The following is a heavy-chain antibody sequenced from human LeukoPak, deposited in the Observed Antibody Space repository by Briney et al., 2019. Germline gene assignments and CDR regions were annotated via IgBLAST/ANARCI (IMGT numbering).Heavy chain of an antibody. Sequence: GGCLRLACAASGLIVKSYWMSWVRQDTGKGLEWVANIKQDGSEKYYVDSVKGRFTISRDNAKNSLYLQMNSLRAEDTAVYYCARSGSRDYWGQGTLVTVSS. V-gene: IGHV3-7*01. CDR2: IKQDGSEK. CDR1: GLIVKSYW. D-gene: IGHD3-10*01. J-gene: IGHJ4*02. CDR3: ARSGSRDY.